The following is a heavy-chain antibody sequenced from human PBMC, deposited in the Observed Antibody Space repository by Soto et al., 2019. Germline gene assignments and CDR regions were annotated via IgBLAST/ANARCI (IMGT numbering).Heavy chain of an antibody. CDR3: ARERSSGWYVDY. CDR2: MNPNSGNT. D-gene: IGHD6-19*01. CDR1: GYSFTSYD. V-gene: IGHV1-8*01. J-gene: IGHJ4*02. Sequence: QVQLVQSGAEVKKPGASVKVSCKPSGYSFTSYDINWVREATGQGLEWMGWMNPNSGNTGDAQKFQGRVTMTRNTSISAAYMELSSLRSEDTAVYYCARERSSGWYVDYWGQGTLVTVSS.